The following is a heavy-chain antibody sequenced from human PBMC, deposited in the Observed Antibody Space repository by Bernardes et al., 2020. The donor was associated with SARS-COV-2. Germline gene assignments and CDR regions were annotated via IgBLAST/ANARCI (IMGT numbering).Heavy chain of an antibody. J-gene: IGHJ4*01. CDR1: GFTFSSHA. V-gene: IGHV3-30*18. D-gene: IGHD1-26*01. CDR2: ISDDGSNK. CDR3: AKGDLEWELLGSFDH. Sequence: GGSLRLSCAASGFTFSSHAMHWVRQAPGKGLEWVTVISDDGSNKYYGDSVKGRFTISRDNSKNTLYLQMNSLRVEDTAVYYCAKGDLEWELLGSFDHW.